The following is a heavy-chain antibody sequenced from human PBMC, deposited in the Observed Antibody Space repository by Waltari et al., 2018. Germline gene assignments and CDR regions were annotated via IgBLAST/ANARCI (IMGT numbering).Heavy chain of an antibody. J-gene: IGHJ6*02. CDR3: AGNIVVALQLGPRYYYGMDV. D-gene: IGHD2-15*01. Sequence: QVQLVQSGAEVKKPGSSVKVSCKASGGTFSSYAISWVRQAPGQGLEWMGRIIPIFGTANYAQKFQGRVTITADKSTSTAYMELSSLRSEDTAVYYCAGNIVVALQLGPRYYYGMDVWGQGTTVTVSS. CDR1: GGTFSSYA. V-gene: IGHV1-69*08. CDR2: IIPIFGTA.